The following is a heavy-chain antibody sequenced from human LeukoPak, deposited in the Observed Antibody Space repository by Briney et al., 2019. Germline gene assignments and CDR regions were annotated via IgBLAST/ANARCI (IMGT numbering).Heavy chain of an antibody. CDR2: IRSKANSYAT. CDR1: GFTFSGSA. Sequence: GGSLKLSCAASGFTFSGSAMHWVRQASGKGLEWVGRIRSKANSYATAYAASVKGRFTISRDDSKNTAYLQMNSLKTEDTAVYYCTRQLEWELGAFDIWGQGTMVTVSS. CDR3: TRQLEWELGAFDI. J-gene: IGHJ3*02. D-gene: IGHD1-26*01. V-gene: IGHV3-73*01.